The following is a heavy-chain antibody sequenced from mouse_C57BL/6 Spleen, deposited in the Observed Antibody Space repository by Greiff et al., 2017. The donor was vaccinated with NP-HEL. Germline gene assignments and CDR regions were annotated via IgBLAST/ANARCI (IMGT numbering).Heavy chain of an antibody. CDR1: GYAFSSSW. J-gene: IGHJ4*01. V-gene: IGHV1-82*01. Sequence: VQLQQSGPELVKPGASVKISCKASGYAFSSSWMNWVKQRPGKGLEWIGRIYPGDGDTNYNGKFKGKATLTADKSSSTAYMQLSSLTSEDSAVYFCARSLYYYAMDYWGQGTSVTVSS. CDR3: ARSLYYYAMDY. CDR2: IYPGDGDT.